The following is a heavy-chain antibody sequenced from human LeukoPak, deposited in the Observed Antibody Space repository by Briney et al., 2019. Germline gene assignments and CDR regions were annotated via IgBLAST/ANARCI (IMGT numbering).Heavy chain of an antibody. CDR1: GGSIRNYF. CDR2: IYTSGST. Sequence: SETLSLTCSVSGGSIRNYFWSWIRQPAGKGLEWIGRIYTSGSTDYNPSLRSRVTMSVDTSRNQFSLKLTSVTAADTAVYYCARERFCSGGSCYRRSNWFDPWGQGTLVTVSS. D-gene: IGHD2-15*01. CDR3: ARERFCSGGSCYRRSNWFDP. V-gene: IGHV4-4*07. J-gene: IGHJ5*02.